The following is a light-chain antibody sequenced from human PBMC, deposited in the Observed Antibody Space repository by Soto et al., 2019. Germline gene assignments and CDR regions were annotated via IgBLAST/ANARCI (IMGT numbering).Light chain of an antibody. Sequence: QSALTQPRSVSGSPGQSVTISCTGTNSDVGGYNYVSWYQQHPGKAPQLMIYDVSKRPSGVPDRFSGSKSGNTASLTISGLHAEDEADYYCCSYAGSYTLVFGEGTQLTVL. J-gene: IGLJ3*02. CDR3: CSYAGSYTLV. V-gene: IGLV2-11*01. CDR2: DVS. CDR1: NSDVGGYNY.